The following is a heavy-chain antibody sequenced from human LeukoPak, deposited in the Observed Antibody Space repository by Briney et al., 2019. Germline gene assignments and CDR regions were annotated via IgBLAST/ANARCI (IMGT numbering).Heavy chain of an antibody. Sequence: PSETLSLTCAVYGGSFSGYYWSWIRQPPGKGLEWIGEINHSGSTNYNPSLKSRVTISVDTSKNQFSLKLSSVTAADTAVYYCARVVPSYSSTLYYFDYWGQGTLVTVSS. D-gene: IGHD6-13*01. CDR2: INHSGST. CDR3: ARVVPSYSSTLYYFDY. V-gene: IGHV4-34*01. CDR1: GGSFSGYY. J-gene: IGHJ4*02.